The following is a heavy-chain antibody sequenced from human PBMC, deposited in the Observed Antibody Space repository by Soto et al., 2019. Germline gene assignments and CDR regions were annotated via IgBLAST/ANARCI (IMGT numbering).Heavy chain of an antibody. CDR2: IYWNDDK. CDR3: AHSLPLRAYVGGDYYYYYGMDV. CDR1: GFSLTTAGAG. Sequence: SGPTLVNPTQTLTLTCTFSGFSLTTAGAGVGWIRQPPGKALEWLALIYWNDDKRYSPSLKSRLTITKDTSKNQVVLTMTNMDPVDTATYYCAHSLPLRAYVGGDYYYYYGMDVWGQGTTVTVS. D-gene: IGHD2-21*01. V-gene: IGHV2-5*01. J-gene: IGHJ6*02.